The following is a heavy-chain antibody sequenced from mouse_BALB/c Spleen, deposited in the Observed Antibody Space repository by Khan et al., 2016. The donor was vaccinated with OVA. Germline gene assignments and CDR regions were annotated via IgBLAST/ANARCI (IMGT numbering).Heavy chain of an antibody. CDR1: GDSITSGY. J-gene: IGHJ3*01. CDR2: IIYTGST. D-gene: IGHD2-14*01. V-gene: IGHV3-8*02. Sequence: VQLKESGPSLVKPSQTLSLTCSVTGDSITSGYWNWIRKFPGNRLEFMGYIIYTGSTYYNPSLKSRISITRHTSKNQHYLQLNSVTNEDTATYYCSISTYRYAFVSWGQWTLVPVSS. CDR3: SISTYRYAFVS.